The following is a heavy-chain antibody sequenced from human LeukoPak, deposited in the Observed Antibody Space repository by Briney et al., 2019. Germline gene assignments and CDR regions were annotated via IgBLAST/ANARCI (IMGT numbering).Heavy chain of an antibody. V-gene: IGHV1-46*01. D-gene: IGHD6-19*01. CDR3: ARADSSGWYDY. J-gene: IGHJ4*02. Sequence: ASVKVSCKASGYTFTNYYMHWVRQAPGQGLVWMGIINPSGGSTNYAQKFQGRVTMTRDTSTSTVHMELSSLRSEDTALYYCARADSSGWYDYWGQGTLVTVSS. CDR1: GYTFTNYY. CDR2: INPSGGST.